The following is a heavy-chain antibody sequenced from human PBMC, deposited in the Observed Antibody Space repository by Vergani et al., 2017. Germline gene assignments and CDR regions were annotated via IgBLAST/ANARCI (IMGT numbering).Heavy chain of an antibody. CDR3: AREKRDIVATIEGYYFDY. D-gene: IGHD5-12*01. CDR2: IYYSGRT. Sequence: QVQLQESGPGLVKPSQTLSLTCTVSGGSISSGGYYWSWTRQHPGKGLEWIGYIYYSGRTYYNPSLKSRVTISVDTSKNQFSLKLSSVTAADTAVYYCAREKRDIVATIEGYYFDYWGQGTLVTVSS. V-gene: IGHV4-31*03. J-gene: IGHJ4*02. CDR1: GGSISSGGYY.